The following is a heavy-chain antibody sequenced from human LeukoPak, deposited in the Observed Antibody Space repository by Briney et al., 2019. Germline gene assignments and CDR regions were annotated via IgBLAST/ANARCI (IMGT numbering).Heavy chain of an antibody. Sequence: SETLSLTCAVYGGSFSGYYWSWIRQPPGKGLEWIGEINHSGSTNYNPSLKSRVTISVDTSKNQFSLKLSSVTAADTAVYYCARGKIQLWLHYYYGMDVWGQGTTVTVPS. J-gene: IGHJ6*02. D-gene: IGHD5-18*01. CDR1: GGSFSGYY. CDR3: ARGKIQLWLHYYYGMDV. V-gene: IGHV4-34*01. CDR2: INHSGST.